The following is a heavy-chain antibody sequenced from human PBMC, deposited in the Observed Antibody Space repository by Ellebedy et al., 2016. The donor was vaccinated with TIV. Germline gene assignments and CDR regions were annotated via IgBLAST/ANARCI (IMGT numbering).Heavy chain of an antibody. D-gene: IGHD3-10*01. J-gene: IGHJ4*02. CDR1: GYTFISYD. V-gene: IGHV1-8*01. CDR2: MNPNSGNT. CDR3: ARGITMVRGVTLGY. Sequence: AASVKVSCKASGYTFISYDINWVRQAPGQGLEWMGWMNPNSGNTGYAQKFQGRVTMTRNTSISTAYMELSSLRSEDTAVYYCARGITMVRGVTLGYWGQGSLVTVSS.